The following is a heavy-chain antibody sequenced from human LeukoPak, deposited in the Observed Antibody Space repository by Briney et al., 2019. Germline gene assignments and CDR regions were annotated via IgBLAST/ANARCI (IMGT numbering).Heavy chain of an antibody. CDR2: ISGSGAST. CDR3: AKDTFHSIAAAGKGFDY. V-gene: IGHV3-23*01. J-gene: IGHJ4*02. CDR1: GFTFSNYA. D-gene: IGHD6-13*01. Sequence: GGSLRLSCAASGFTFSNYAMSWVRQAPGKGLEWVSAISGSGASTNYADSVKGRFTISKDNSKNTLSLQMNSLRAEDTAVYYCAKDTFHSIAAAGKGFDYWGQGTLVTVSS.